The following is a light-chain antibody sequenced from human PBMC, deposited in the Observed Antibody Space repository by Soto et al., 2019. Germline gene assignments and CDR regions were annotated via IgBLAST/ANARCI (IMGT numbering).Light chain of an antibody. Sequence: EIVLTQSPGTLSLSPGERATLSCRASQSFNSIYLAWYQQKPGQAPRLLIYGASSRATGIPDRFSGSGSGTDFTLTISKLDPEDFAVYYCQQYGDSPWTFGQGTKVDIK. CDR3: QQYGDSPWT. CDR1: QSFNSIY. V-gene: IGKV3-20*01. J-gene: IGKJ1*01. CDR2: GAS.